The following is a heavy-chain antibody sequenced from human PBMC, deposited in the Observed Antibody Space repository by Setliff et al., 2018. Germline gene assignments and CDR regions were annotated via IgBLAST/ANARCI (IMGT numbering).Heavy chain of an antibody. CDR1: GDTLSVYY. V-gene: IGHV4-4*08. D-gene: IGHD3-10*01. CDR2: IYSSGST. J-gene: IGHJ6*03. CDR3: ARAYYYASGNSHNYYMDV. Sequence: PSETLSLTCIVSGDTLSVYYWSWVRQSPGQGLEWIGYIYSSGSTNYNPSLESRVTILIDKSKNQFSLNLSSVTAADTAVYYCARAYYYASGNSHNYYMDVWGKGTAVTVSS.